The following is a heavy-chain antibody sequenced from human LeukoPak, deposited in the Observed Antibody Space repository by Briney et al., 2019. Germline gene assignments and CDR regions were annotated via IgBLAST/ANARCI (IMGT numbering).Heavy chain of an antibody. V-gene: IGHV1-2*02. Sequence: ASVKVSCKASGYPFTDYYRHWIRQARGQGLEWMGWTNPNTGDTNYPQKFQGRVTMTTDTSISTAYMDLSRLSSDDTAVYYCATLVRGSNSYYPYWGQGTLVTVSS. CDR1: GYPFTDYY. CDR2: TNPNTGDT. D-gene: IGHD3-10*01. CDR3: ATLVRGSNSYYPY. J-gene: IGHJ4*02.